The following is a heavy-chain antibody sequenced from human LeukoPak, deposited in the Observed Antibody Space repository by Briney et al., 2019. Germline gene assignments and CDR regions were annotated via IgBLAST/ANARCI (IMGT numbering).Heavy chain of an antibody. V-gene: IGHV3-53*01. CDR2: LYSGDST. Sequence: AGGSLRLSCASSGFTVSSNYMSWVRQAPGQGLHWVSVLYSGDSTYYADSVKGRFTISRDNSKNTLYLQMNSLRAEDTAVYYCAREVCLDYWGQGTLVTVSS. D-gene: IGHD3-10*02. CDR3: AREVCLDY. CDR1: GFTVSSNY. J-gene: IGHJ4*02.